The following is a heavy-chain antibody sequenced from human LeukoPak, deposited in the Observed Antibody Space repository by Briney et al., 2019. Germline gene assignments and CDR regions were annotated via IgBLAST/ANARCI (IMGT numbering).Heavy chain of an antibody. Sequence: GGSLRLSCAASGFTFSDFPMIWVRQAPGKGLEWVSSIFPSSDEVHYADSVKGRFTISRDNSRSTLSLQMDSLRAEDTATYYCATYRQIQVPFEFWGQGTLVTVSS. J-gene: IGHJ4*02. D-gene: IGHD5-18*01. CDR1: GFTFSDFP. CDR3: ATYRQIQVPFEF. CDR2: IFPSSDEV. V-gene: IGHV3-23*01.